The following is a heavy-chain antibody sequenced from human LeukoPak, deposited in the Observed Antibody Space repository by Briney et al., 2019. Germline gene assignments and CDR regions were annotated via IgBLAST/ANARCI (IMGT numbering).Heavy chain of an antibody. Sequence: SETLSLTCAVYGGSFTGYYWSWIRQPPGKGLEWIGEIKHSGGTNFNPSLESRVTLSVDTSKNQFSLKVSSVTAADTAVYYCARKAYYGSGKFKSHYSMDVWANGTTVTVSS. CDR3: ARKAYYGSGKFKSHYSMDV. D-gene: IGHD3-10*01. J-gene: IGHJ6*04. CDR1: GGSFTGYY. CDR2: IKHSGGT. V-gene: IGHV4-34*01.